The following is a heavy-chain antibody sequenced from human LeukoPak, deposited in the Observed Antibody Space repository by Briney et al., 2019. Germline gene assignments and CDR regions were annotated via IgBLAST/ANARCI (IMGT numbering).Heavy chain of an antibody. CDR1: GFTFSSYW. J-gene: IGHJ4*02. CDR3: AKALYNHGWYPDYFDY. V-gene: IGHV3-7*01. D-gene: IGHD6-19*01. CDR2: IKTDGYDK. Sequence: PGGSLRLSCSASGFTFSSYWMAWVRQAPGKGLEWVANIKTDGYDKYYVDSLEGRFTISRDNAENSLYLHMDSLRAEDTAVYYCAKALYNHGWYPDYFDYWGQGTLVTVSS.